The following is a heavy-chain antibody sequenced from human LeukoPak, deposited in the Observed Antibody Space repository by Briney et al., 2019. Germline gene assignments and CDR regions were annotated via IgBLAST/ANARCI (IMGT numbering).Heavy chain of an antibody. CDR3: AKDHRRYSSGWYLDY. V-gene: IGHV3-23*01. D-gene: IGHD6-19*01. J-gene: IGHJ4*02. Sequence: GGSLRLSCAASGFTFSSYAMSWVRQAPGKGLEWVSAISGSGGSTYYADSVKGRFTISRDNSKNTLYLQMNSLRAEDTAVYYCAKDHRRYSSGWYLDYWGQGTLVTVSS. CDR1: GFTFSSYA. CDR2: ISGSGGST.